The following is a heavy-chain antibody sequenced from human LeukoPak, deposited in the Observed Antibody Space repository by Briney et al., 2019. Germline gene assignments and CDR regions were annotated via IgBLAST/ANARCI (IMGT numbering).Heavy chain of an antibody. D-gene: IGHD2-2*01. Sequence: GGSLRLSCAASGFIFSSYWMHWVRQAPGKGLVWVSRINSDGSSTSYADSVKGRFTISQDNAKNTLYLQMNSLRAEDTAVYYCARRVVVPPAPYYSAYCGLVPLVTVSS. V-gene: IGHV3-74*01. CDR3: ARRVVVPPAPYYSAY. CDR1: GFIFSSYW. CDR2: INSDGSST. J-gene: IGHJ4*02.